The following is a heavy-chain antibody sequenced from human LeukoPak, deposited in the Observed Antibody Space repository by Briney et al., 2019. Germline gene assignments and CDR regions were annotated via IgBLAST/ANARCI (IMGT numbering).Heavy chain of an antibody. CDR2: IDPRDSYT. Sequence: GESLKISCKGSGYILSNYWISWVRQMPGKGLEWMGRIDPRDSYTNYRPSLQGHVTISADNSITTAYLQWSSLKASDTAIYYCARRGYDRDFEYWGQGTLVTVSS. J-gene: IGHJ4*02. CDR1: GYILSNYW. V-gene: IGHV5-10-1*01. D-gene: IGHD3-22*01. CDR3: ARRGYDRDFEY.